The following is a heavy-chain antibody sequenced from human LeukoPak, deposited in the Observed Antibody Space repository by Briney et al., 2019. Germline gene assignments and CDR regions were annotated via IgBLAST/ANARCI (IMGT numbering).Heavy chain of an antibody. Sequence: GRSLRLSCAASGFTFSSYGMHWVRQAPGKGLEWVAVISYDGSNKYYADSVKGRFTISRDNSKNTLYLQMNSLRAEDTAVYYCARVAPRTTVVTRVGYYFDYWGQGTLVTVSS. V-gene: IGHV3-30*03. D-gene: IGHD4-23*01. CDR1: GFTFSSYG. J-gene: IGHJ4*02. CDR2: ISYDGSNK. CDR3: ARVAPRTTVVTRVGYYFDY.